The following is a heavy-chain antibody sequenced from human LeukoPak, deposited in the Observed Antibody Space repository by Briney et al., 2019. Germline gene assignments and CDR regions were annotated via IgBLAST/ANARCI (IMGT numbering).Heavy chain of an antibody. Sequence: SVKVSCKASGGTFSSYAISWVRQAPGQGLEWMGGIIPIFGTANYAQKFQGRVTLTADESTSTAYMELSSLRSEDTAVYYCARVEIPLYCSSTSCYLQNWFDPWGQGTLVTVSS. V-gene: IGHV1-69*13. CDR3: ARVEIPLYCSSTSCYLQNWFDP. CDR2: IIPIFGTA. J-gene: IGHJ5*02. D-gene: IGHD2-2*01. CDR1: GGTFSSYA.